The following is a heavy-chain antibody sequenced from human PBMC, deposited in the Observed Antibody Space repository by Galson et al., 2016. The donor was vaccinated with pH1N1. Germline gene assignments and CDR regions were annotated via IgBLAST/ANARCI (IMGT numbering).Heavy chain of an antibody. CDR3: AKEGYHEVTSGAPFDY. V-gene: IGHV3-30*02. CDR2: IWYDGSNK. Sequence: SLRLSCAASGFTFSSYGLHWVRQAPGKGLESVAFIWYDGSNKYYGDSVKGRFTISRDNSKNTLHLQMNSLRSEDTAVYYCAKEGYHEVTSGAPFDYWGQGTLVTVSS. CDR1: GFTFSSYG. D-gene: IGHD1-1*01. J-gene: IGHJ4*02.